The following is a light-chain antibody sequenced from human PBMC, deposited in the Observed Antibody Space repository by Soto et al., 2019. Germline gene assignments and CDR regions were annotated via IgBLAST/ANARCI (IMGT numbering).Light chain of an antibody. J-gene: IGKJ4*02. V-gene: IGKV3-11*01. Sequence: EIVLTQSPATLSLSPGERATLSCRASQSVSSYLAWYQQKPGKAPRLLIYDASNRATGSPSRFSGSGSGTEFTLTISSLEPEDFAVYYCQQRSNWQGFSGGTKVEIK. CDR3: QQRSNWQG. CDR2: DAS. CDR1: QSVSSY.